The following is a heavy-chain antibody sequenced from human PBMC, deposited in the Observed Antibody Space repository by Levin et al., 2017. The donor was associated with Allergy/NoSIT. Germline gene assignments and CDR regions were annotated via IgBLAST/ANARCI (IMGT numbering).Heavy chain of an antibody. Sequence: GESLKISCAASGFTFSRFAMHWVRQAPGKGLESVAVISYDGSNKYYEDAVKGRFSISRDNSKNTLYLEMDILRVEDTAIYYCAKTATAGLRYYYGLDVWGQGTTVTV. J-gene: IGHJ6*02. CDR1: GFTFSRFA. V-gene: IGHV3-30*18. CDR2: ISYDGSNK. CDR3: AKTATAGLRYYYGLDV. D-gene: IGHD2-21*02.